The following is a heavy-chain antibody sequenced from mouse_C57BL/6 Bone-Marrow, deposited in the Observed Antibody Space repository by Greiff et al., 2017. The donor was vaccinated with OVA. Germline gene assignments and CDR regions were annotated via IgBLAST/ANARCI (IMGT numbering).Heavy chain of an antibody. CDR2: IYPRSGNT. J-gene: IGHJ2*01. V-gene: IGHV1-81*01. Sequence: QVHVKQSGAELARPGASVKLSCKASGYTFTSYGISWVKQRTGQGLEWIGEIYPRSGNTYYNEKFKGKATLTADKSSSTAYMELRSLTSEDSAVYFCARSPITTVVAKGYWGQGTTLTVSS. CDR3: ARSPITTVVAKGY. D-gene: IGHD1-1*01. CDR1: GYTFTSYG.